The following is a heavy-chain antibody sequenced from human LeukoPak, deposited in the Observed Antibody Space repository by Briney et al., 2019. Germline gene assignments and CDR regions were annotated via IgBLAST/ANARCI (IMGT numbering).Heavy chain of an antibody. J-gene: IGHJ4*02. CDR1: GGSISSYY. CDR3: ARSGPYSGSYHDFDY. V-gene: IGHV4-59*01. CDR2: IYYSGST. D-gene: IGHD1-26*01. Sequence: TSETLSLTCTVSGGSISSYYWSWIRQPPGKGLEWIGYIYYSGSTNYNPSLKSRVTISVDTSKNQFSLKLSSVTAADTAVYYCARSGPYSGSYHDFDYWGQGTLVTVSS.